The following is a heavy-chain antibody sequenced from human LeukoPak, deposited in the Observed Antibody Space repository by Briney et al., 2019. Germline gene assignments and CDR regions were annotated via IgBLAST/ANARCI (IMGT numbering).Heavy chain of an antibody. CDR2: MNPNSGNT. CDR1: GYTFTSYD. J-gene: IGHJ4*02. CDR3: ARADYYDILTGYQFDY. V-gene: IGHV1-8*01. Sequence: ASVKVSCKASGYTFTSYDINWVRQATGQGLEWMGWMNPNSGNTGYAQKFQGRVTMTRNTSISTAYMELSSLRSEDTAVYYCARADYYDILTGYQFDYWGQGTLVTVSS. D-gene: IGHD3-9*01.